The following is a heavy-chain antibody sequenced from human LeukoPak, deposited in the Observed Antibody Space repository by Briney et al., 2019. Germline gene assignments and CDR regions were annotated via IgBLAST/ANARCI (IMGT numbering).Heavy chain of an antibody. J-gene: IGHJ3*02. V-gene: IGHV3-53*01. CDR1: GFTVSSNY. Sequence: GGSLRLSCAASGFTVSSNYMSWVRQAPGKGLEWVSFIYSGGSTYFADSVKGRFTISRDNSKNTVYLQMNSLRAEDTAVYYCARVKYSDSSGYYYGAFDIWGQGTMVTVSS. CDR3: ARVKYSDSSGYYYGAFDI. CDR2: IYSGGST. D-gene: IGHD3-22*01.